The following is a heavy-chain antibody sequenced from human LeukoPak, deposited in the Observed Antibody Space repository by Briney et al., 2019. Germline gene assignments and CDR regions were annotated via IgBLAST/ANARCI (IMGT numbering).Heavy chain of an antibody. D-gene: IGHD1-1*01. Sequence: GGSLRLSCAASGFTFDDYATHWVRQAPGKGLEWVSGISWNSGSIGYADSVKGRFTISRDNAKNSLYLQMNSLRAEDTALYYCAKVSLTGNGGAYFDYWGQGTLVTVSS. CDR1: GFTFDDYA. J-gene: IGHJ4*02. V-gene: IGHV3-9*01. CDR2: ISWNSGSI. CDR3: AKVSLTGNGGAYFDY.